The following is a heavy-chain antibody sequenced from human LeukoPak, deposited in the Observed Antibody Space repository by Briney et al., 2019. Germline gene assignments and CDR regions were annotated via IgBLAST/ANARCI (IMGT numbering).Heavy chain of an antibody. CDR2: ISSSSSYI. J-gene: IGHJ4*02. CDR3: ARVGSSGSYNEDY. D-gene: IGHD1-26*01. CDR1: GFTFSSYS. V-gene: IGHV3-21*01. Sequence: GGSLRLSCAASGFTFSSYSMNWVRQAPGKGLEWVSSISSSSSYIYYADSVKGRFTISRDNAKNSLYLQMNTLRAEDTAVYYCARVGSSGSYNEDYWGQGTLVTVSS.